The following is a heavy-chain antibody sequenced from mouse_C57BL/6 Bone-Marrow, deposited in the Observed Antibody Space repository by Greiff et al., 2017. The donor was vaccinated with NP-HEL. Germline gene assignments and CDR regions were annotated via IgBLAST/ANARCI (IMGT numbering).Heavy chain of an antibody. CDR3: AAYYSNPYYAMDY. J-gene: IGHJ4*01. V-gene: IGHV5-2*01. D-gene: IGHD2-5*01. CDR2: INSDGGST. Sequence: EVNVVESGGGLVQPGESLKLSCESNEYEFPSHDMSWVRKTPEKRLELVAAINSDGGSTYYPDTMERRFIISRDNTKKTLYLQMSSLRSEDTALYYCAAYYSNPYYAMDYWGQGTSVTVSS. CDR1: EYEFPSHD.